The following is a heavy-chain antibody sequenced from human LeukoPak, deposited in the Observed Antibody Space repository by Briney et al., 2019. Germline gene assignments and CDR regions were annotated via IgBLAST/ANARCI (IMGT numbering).Heavy chain of an antibody. CDR2: ISGSGGST. Sequence: AGSLRLSCAASAFTFSSYAMSWDRQAPGKGLEWVSAISGSGGSTYYADSVKGRFTISRDNSKNTLYLQMNSLRAEDTAVYYYAKDNIPSSGPLGDWGQGTLVTVS. D-gene: IGHD3-22*01. V-gene: IGHV3-23*01. CDR1: AFTFSSYA. CDR3: AKDNIPSSGPLGD. J-gene: IGHJ4*02.